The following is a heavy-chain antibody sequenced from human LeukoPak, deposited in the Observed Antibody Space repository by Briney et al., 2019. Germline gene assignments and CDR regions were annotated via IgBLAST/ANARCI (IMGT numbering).Heavy chain of an antibody. CDR1: GGSFSGYY. CDR3: AGITIFGVVITNWFDP. J-gene: IGHJ5*02. V-gene: IGHV4-34*01. CDR2: INHSGST. D-gene: IGHD3-3*01. Sequence: SETLSLTCAVYGGSFSGYYWSWIRQPPGKGLEWLGEINHSGSTNYNPSLKSRVTISVDTSKNQFSLKLSSVTAADTAVYYCAGITIFGVVITNWFDPWGQGTLVTVSS.